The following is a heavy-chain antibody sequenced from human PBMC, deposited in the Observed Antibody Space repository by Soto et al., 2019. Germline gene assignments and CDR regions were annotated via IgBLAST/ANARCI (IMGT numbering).Heavy chain of an antibody. J-gene: IGHJ4*02. D-gene: IGHD2-21*01. CDR2: INHSGST. V-gene: IGHV4-34*01. CDR1: GGSFSGYY. CDR3: AARGLKRYFDY. Sequence: TSETLSLTCAVYGGSFSGYYWSWIRQPPGKGLEWIGEINHSGSTNYNPSLKSRVTISVDTSKNQFSLKLSSVTAADTAVYYCAARGLKRYFDYWGQGTLVTVSS.